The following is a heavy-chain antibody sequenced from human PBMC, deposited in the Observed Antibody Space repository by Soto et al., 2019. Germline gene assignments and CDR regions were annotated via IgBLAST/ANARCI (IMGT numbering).Heavy chain of an antibody. CDR1: GFTFTSSA. CDR3: AATTYYDFWSGPNLYYYGMDV. J-gene: IGHJ6*02. CDR2: IVVGSGNT. D-gene: IGHD3-3*01. V-gene: IGHV1-58*01. Sequence: GASVKVSCKASGFTFTSSAVQWVRQARGQRLEWIGWIVVGSGNTNYAQKFQERVTITRDMSTSTAYMELSSLRSEDTAVYYCAATTYYDFWSGPNLYYYGMDVWGQGTTVTVSS.